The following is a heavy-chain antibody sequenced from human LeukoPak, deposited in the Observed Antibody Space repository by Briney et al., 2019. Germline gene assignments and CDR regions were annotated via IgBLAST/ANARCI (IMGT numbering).Heavy chain of an antibody. CDR3: ARVSSGSYFGYYYYYMDV. CDR1: GFTFSNYW. D-gene: IGHD1-26*01. J-gene: IGHJ6*03. Sequence: GGSLRLSCAASGFTFSNYWMHWVRQAPGKGLVWVSRINSDGSSTSYVDSVKGRFTIYRDNAKNTLYLQMNSLRAEDTAVYYCARVSSGSYFGYYYYYMDVWGKGTTVTVSS. V-gene: IGHV3-74*01. CDR2: INSDGSST.